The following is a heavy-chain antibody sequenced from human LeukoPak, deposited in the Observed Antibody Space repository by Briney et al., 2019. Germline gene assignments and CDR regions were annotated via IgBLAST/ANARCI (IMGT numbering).Heavy chain of an antibody. D-gene: IGHD3-22*01. CDR3: AIMHGYYDGTGYWVQ. V-gene: IGHV3-23*01. CDR1: GFTFASYG. Sequence: GGSLRLSCAASGFTFASYGMSWVGQAPGKGLEWVSFITTNGGRTSYADSVEGRFTISRDNPRKTLYMQMNSLRDEDTAVYYCAIMHGYYDGTGYWVQWGQGTLVTVSS. CDR2: ITTNGGRT. J-gene: IGHJ1*01.